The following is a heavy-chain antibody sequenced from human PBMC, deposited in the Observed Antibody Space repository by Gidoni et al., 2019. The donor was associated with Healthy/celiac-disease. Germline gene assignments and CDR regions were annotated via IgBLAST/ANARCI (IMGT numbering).Heavy chain of an antibody. CDR1: GFTFSSYA. Sequence: EVQLLESGGGLVQPGGSLRLSCAASGFTFSSYAMSWVRQAPGKGLGWVSAISGSGGSTYYADSVKGRFTISRDNSKNTLYLQMNSLRAEDTAVYYCAKDLHGDPTGFDYWGQGTLVTVSS. CDR2: ISGSGGST. CDR3: AKDLHGDPTGFDY. J-gene: IGHJ4*02. V-gene: IGHV3-23*01. D-gene: IGHD4-17*01.